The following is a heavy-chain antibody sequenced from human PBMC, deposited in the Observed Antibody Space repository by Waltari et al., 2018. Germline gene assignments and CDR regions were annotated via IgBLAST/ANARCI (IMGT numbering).Heavy chain of an antibody. CDR2: IYTSGST. J-gene: IGHJ6*03. CDR3: AISTAAGSNPHLYYYYMDV. D-gene: IGHD3-3*02. CDR1: GGSISRYY. Sequence: QVQLQESGPGLVKPSETLSLTCTVSGGSISRYYWSWIRQPAGKGLEWIGRIYTSGSTNYNPSIKSRVTMSVDTSKNQFSLKLSSVTAADTAVYYCAISTAAGSNPHLYYYYMDVWGKGTTVTISS. V-gene: IGHV4-4*07.